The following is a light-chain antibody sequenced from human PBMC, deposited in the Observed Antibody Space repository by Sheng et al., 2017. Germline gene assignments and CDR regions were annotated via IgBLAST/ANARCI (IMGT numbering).Light chain of an antibody. CDR3: AAWDDSLSGYL. CDR1: SSNIGRDN. CDR2: NND. V-gene: IGLV1-47*01. Sequence: QSVLTQPPSASGTPGQRVTISCSGSSSNIGRDNVYWYQQLPGTAPKLLIYNNDQRPSGVPDRFSGSKSGTSASLAINGLRSEDEADYYCAAWDDSLSGYLFGTGAKVTVL. J-gene: IGLJ1*01.